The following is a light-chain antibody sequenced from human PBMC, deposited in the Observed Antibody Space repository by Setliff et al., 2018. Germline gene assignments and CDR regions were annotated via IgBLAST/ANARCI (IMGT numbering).Light chain of an antibody. V-gene: IGLV2-14*03. CDR3: FSYTSSSSYV. J-gene: IGLJ1*01. Sequence: QSVLTQPASVSGSPGRSVTISCTGTNNDVGAYNYVSWYRQHPGKAPKFMIYDVSKRSSGASDRFSGSKSGNTASLTISGLQAEDEADYYCFSYTSSSSYVFGSGTKV. CDR2: DVS. CDR1: NNDVGAYNY.